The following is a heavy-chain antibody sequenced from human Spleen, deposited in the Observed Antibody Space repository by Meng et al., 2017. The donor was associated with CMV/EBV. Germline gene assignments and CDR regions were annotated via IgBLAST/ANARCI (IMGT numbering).Heavy chain of an antibody. CDR1: GFTFSTYA. CDR2: IRYDGSNK. CDR3: AKDDNWNGNY. V-gene: IGHV3-30*02. J-gene: IGHJ4*02. Sequence: GESLKISCAASGFTFSTYAMHWVRQAPGKGLEWVAFIRYDGSNKYYADSVKGRFTISRDNYKNTLSLQMNSLRAEDTAVYYCAKDDNWNGNYWGQGTLVTVSS. D-gene: IGHD1-20*01.